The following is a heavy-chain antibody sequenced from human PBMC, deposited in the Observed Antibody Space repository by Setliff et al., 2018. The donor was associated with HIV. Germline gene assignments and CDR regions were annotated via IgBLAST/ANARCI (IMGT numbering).Heavy chain of an antibody. D-gene: IGHD6-25*01. CDR2: VNPKSGNT. V-gene: IGHV1-8*02. CDR3: ARGAWYTSGWHSSRYMDV. J-gene: IGHJ6*03. CDR1: GYTFTSSD. Sequence: RASVKVSCKASGYTFTSSDIYWVRQATGQGLEWMGRVNPKSGNTGYAQKFQGRVIMTRDTSISTVYMELRSLRSEDTAVYYCARGAWYTSGWHSSRYMDVWGKGTTVTVSS.